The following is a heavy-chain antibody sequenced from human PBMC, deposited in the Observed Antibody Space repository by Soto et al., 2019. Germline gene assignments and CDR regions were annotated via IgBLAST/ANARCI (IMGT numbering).Heavy chain of an antibody. J-gene: IGHJ4*02. D-gene: IGHD3-16*01. Sequence: GGSLRLSCAGTGFNFGGYAMSWVRQAPGKGLEWVSTLSGDGSRAYYADSVRGRFTVSRDNSKSTLYLRMNSLRADDTAIYYCAKRGGYAISFYDSWGQGTLVTVSS. V-gene: IGHV3-23*01. CDR3: AKRGGYAISFYDS. CDR2: LSGDGSRA. CDR1: GFNFGGYA.